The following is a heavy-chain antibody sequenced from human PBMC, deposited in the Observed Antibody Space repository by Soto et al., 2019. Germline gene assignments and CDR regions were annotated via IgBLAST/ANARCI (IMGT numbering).Heavy chain of an antibody. CDR3: ARQPVGVATGNDAFDI. V-gene: IGHV4-39*01. J-gene: IGHJ3*02. D-gene: IGHD2-15*01. CDR2: IYYSGST. Sequence: SATLSLTCTVSGGSISSSSYYWGWIRQPPGKGLELIGSIYYSGSTYYNPSLKSRVTISVDTSNNQFSLKLSSVTAADTAVYYCARQPVGVATGNDAFDIWGQGTMVTVSS. CDR1: GGSISSSSYY.